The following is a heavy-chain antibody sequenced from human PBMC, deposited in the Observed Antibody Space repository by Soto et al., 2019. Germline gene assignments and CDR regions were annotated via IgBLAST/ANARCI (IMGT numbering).Heavy chain of an antibody. D-gene: IGHD3-22*01. J-gene: IGHJ6*02. V-gene: IGHV3-21*05. CDR1: GFAFSKYS. CDR3: ARARGSGYYIPFDGMDV. Sequence: PGGSLRLSCAASGFAFSKYSMNWVRQAPGKGLEWVSYISNSSNSIYYADSVKGRFTISRDNAKNLLYLQMNSLRAEDTVVYYCARARGSGYYIPFDGMDVWGQGTTVTVSS. CDR2: ISNSSNSI.